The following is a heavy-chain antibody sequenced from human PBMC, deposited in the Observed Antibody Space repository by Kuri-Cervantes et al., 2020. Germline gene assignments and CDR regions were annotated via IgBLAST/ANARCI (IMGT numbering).Heavy chain of an antibody. J-gene: IGHJ4*02. Sequence: SVKVSCKASGGTFSSYAISWVRQAPGQGLEWMGGIIPIFGTANYAQKFQGRVTITADKSTSTAYMELSSLRSEDTAVYYCAAAEVGIVVVPAATQFDYWGQGTLVTVSS. CDR2: IIPIFGTA. V-gene: IGHV1-69*06. CDR3: AAAEVGIVVVPAATQFDY. CDR1: GGTFSSYA. D-gene: IGHD2-2*01.